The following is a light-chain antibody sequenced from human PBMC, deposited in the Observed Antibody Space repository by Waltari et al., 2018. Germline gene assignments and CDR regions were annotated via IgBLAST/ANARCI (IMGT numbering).Light chain of an antibody. CDR2: EVS. Sequence: QSALTQPPSASGSPGQSVTISCTGTSSDVGAYNYVSWYQQYPGKAPKLMIYEVSKRPSGGPDRFSGSKSGNTASLTVSGLQAEDEADYYCTSYADGNSFYVFGTGTKVTVL. J-gene: IGLJ1*01. CDR3: TSYADGNSFYV. CDR1: SSDVGAYNY. V-gene: IGLV2-8*01.